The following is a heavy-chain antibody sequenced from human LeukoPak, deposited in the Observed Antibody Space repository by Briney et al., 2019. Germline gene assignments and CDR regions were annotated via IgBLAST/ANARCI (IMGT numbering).Heavy chain of an antibody. CDR2: ISSSSSYI. Sequence: GGSLRLSCAASGFTFSSYNMNWVRQAPGKGLEWVSSISSSSSYIYYADSVKGRFTPSRDKAKRSLYLQMNSLRAEDTAVYYCARSISGTTGSDYWGQGTLVTVSS. J-gene: IGHJ4*02. D-gene: IGHD1-20*01. CDR3: ARSISGTTGSDY. CDR1: GFTFSSYN. V-gene: IGHV3-21*01.